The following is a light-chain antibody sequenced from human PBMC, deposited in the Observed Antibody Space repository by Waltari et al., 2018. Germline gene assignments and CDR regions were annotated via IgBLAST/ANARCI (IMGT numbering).Light chain of an antibody. CDR2: GVT. V-gene: IGLV2-11*01. CDR1: SSDVGGYDY. CDR3: CSYAGSDTEV. J-gene: IGLJ1*01. Sequence: QSALTQPRSVSGSPGQSVTISCTGTSSDVGGYDYVSWYQQQSAKAPKLIIFGVTERPSGCRDRLSGSKSGNTASLTIAGVQSEDEADYYCCSYAGSDTEVFGTGTTVTVL.